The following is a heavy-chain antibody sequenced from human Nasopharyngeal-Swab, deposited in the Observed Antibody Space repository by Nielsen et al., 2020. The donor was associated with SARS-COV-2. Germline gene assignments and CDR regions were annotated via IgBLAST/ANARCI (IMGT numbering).Heavy chain of an antibody. Sequence: WIRQPPGKGLEWIGEINHSGSTNYNPSLKSRVTISVDTSKNQFSLKLSSVTAADTAVYYCARGRVGSSWYYYYMDVWGKGTKVTVSS. D-gene: IGHD6-13*01. J-gene: IGHJ6*03. V-gene: IGHV4-34*01. CDR2: INHSGST. CDR3: ARGRVGSSWYYYYMDV.